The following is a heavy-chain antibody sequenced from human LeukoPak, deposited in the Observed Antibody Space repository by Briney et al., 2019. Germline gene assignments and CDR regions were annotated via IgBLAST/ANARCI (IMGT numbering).Heavy chain of an antibody. CDR3: GRFTRSGDSVY. CDR2: IKQDGGEK. J-gene: IGHJ4*02. Sequence: GGSLRLSCAASGFTFSSYWMSWVRQAPGKGLEWVANIKQDGGEKQYVDSVKGRFAISRDNAENSLYLQMNSLKAEDTAVYYCGRFTRSGDSVYWGQGTLVTVSS. V-gene: IGHV3-7*04. CDR1: GFTFSSYW. D-gene: IGHD7-27*01.